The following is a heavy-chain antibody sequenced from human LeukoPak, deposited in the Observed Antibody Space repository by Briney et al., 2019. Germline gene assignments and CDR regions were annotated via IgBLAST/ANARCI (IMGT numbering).Heavy chain of an antibody. CDR1: GYTFTSYG. V-gene: IGHV1-18*01. CDR3: ARDTYYDFWSGYYTSRDNWFDP. Sequence: ASVKVSCKASGYTFTSYGISWVRQAPGQGLEWMGWISAYNGNTNYAQKLQGRVTMTTDTSTSTAYMELRSLRSDDTAVYYCARDTYYDFWSGYYTSRDNWFDPWGQGTLVTVSS. D-gene: IGHD3-3*01. CDR2: ISAYNGNT. J-gene: IGHJ5*02.